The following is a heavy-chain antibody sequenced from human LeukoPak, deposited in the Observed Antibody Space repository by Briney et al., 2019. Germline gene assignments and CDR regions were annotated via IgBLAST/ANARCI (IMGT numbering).Heavy chain of an antibody. D-gene: IGHD3-22*01. CDR3: ARDWDYYDSSGSY. Sequence: SETLSLTCIVSGGSISSSNYYGGWIRQPPGKGLEWIGSIYYDGSIYYKPSLKSRLTISVDTSKNQFSLRLTSVTAADTAVYFCARDWDYYDSSGSYWGQGTLVTVSS. V-gene: IGHV4-39*07. CDR1: GGSISSSNYY. CDR2: IYYDGSI. J-gene: IGHJ4*02.